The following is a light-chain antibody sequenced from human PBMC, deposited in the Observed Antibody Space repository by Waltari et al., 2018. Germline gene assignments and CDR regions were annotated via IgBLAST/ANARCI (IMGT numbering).Light chain of an antibody. Sequence: SYVLTQPPSVSVAPGETASVTCGGDSIGSKSVHWYQQKPGQAPVLVIYYDSDRPSGIPERFSGSNSGDTANLTLSRVEVGDEADYYCQVWDGNNDVGVFGGGTKLTVI. CDR3: QVWDGNNDVGV. J-gene: IGLJ3*02. CDR2: YDS. CDR1: SIGSKS. V-gene: IGLV3-21*04.